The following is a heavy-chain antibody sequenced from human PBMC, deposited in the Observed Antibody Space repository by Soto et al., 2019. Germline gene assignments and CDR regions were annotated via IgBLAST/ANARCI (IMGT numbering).Heavy chain of an antibody. CDR2: IYYSGST. J-gene: IGHJ5*02. Sequence: NPSETLSLTCTVSGGSISSGGHYWSWIRQHPGKGLEWIGYIYYSGSTYYNPSLKSRVTISEDTSKNQYSLRLSSVTAADTAVYYCARGPPFGEFLYWRFDPWGQGTLVTVSS. V-gene: IGHV4-31*03. CDR3: ARGPPFGEFLYWRFDP. D-gene: IGHD3-10*01. CDR1: GGSISSGGHY.